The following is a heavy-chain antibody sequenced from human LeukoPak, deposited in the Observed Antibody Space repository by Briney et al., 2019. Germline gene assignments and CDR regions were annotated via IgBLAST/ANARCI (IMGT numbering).Heavy chain of an antibody. CDR1: GFTFSNCG. J-gene: IGHJ4*02. Sequence: GGSLRLSCAASGFTFSNCGMSWVRQTPGRGWEWVSAISGSGDSTYYADSVKGRFTISRDNYKNTLYLQMISLRAEDTAVYYCAKPLLRGYSGYDYSYWGQGTLVTVSS. CDR3: AKPLLRGYSGYDYSY. D-gene: IGHD5-12*01. CDR2: ISGSGDST. V-gene: IGHV3-23*01.